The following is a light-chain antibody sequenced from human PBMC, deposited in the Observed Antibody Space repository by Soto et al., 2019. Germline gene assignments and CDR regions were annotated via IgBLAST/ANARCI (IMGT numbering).Light chain of an antibody. CDR3: QQYCSSPWT. J-gene: IGKJ1*01. Sequence: ETVLTQSPGTLSLSPGERATLSCRASQTIRSNYLAWYRQTPGQAPRLLIYGASNRATGIAARFSGSGSGTDFSLIFSRLEPEDFALYYCQQYCSSPWTFGQGTKVEIK. V-gene: IGKV3-20*01. CDR1: QTIRSNY. CDR2: GAS.